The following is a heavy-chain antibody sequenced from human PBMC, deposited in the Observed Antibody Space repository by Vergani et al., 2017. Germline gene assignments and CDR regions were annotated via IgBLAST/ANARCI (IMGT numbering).Heavy chain of an antibody. CDR1: GFTFSSYA. CDR2: ISYDGSNK. CDR3: ARSEDCGDPGYYYGMDV. J-gene: IGHJ6*02. D-gene: IGHD4-17*01. Sequence: QVQLVESGGGVVRPGRSLSLSCAASGFTFSSYAMHWVRQAPGKGLEWVAVISYDGSNKYYADSVKGRFTISRDNSKNTLYLQMNSLRAEDTAVYYCARSEDCGDPGYYYGMDVWGQGTTVTVSS. V-gene: IGHV3-30-3*01.